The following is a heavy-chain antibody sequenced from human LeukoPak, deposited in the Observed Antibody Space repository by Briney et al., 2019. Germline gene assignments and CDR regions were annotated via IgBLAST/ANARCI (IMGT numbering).Heavy chain of an antibody. D-gene: IGHD5-18*01. CDR2: IYYSGNT. CDR1: ADHLRDYY. V-gene: IGHV4-59*01. J-gene: IGHJ5*02. Sequence: SETLSLTCSVSADHLRDYYWNWVRRSPEKGLEWIGYIYYSGNTDYNPSLQSRVSMSVDTSNNQFSLKLSSVTAADTAVYFCASGQFVAPPGYLDTWGQGTLVTVS. CDR3: ASGQFVAPPGYLDT.